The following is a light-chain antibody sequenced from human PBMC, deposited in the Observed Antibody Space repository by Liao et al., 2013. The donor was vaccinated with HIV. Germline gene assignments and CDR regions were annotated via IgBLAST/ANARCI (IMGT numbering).Light chain of an antibody. CDR2: QDS. V-gene: IGLV3-1*01. CDR1: KLGDKY. J-gene: IGLJ1*01. Sequence: SYELTQPPSVSVSPGQTASITCSGDKLGDKYACWYQQKPGQSPVLVIYQDSKRLSKIPERFSGSNSGNTATLTISGTQEVDEGVYFCQAWDGDTAVFGTGTRVDRP. CDR3: QAWDGDTAV.